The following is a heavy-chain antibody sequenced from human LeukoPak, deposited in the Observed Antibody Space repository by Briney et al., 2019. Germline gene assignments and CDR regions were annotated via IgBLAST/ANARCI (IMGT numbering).Heavy chain of an antibody. J-gene: IGHJ3*02. CDR1: DGSINTYY. D-gene: IGHD3-22*01. Sequence: PSETLSLTCTVSDGSINTYYWSWIRQPAGKGLEWIGHIYTSGSTNYNPSLKSRVTISVDTSKNQFSLKLSSVTAAETAVYYCASEISMIRRGAFDIWGQGTMVTVSS. V-gene: IGHV4-4*07. CDR3: ASEISMIRRGAFDI. CDR2: IYTSGST.